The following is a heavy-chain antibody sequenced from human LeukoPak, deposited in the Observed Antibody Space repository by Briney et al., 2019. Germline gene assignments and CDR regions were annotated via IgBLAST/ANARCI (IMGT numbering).Heavy chain of an antibody. V-gene: IGHV1-24*01. CDR3: ATGIKEGVIEPFDY. CDR2: FDPEDGET. CDR1: GYTLTELS. D-gene: IGHD1-14*01. J-gene: IGHJ4*02. Sequence: ASVKVSCKVSGYTLTELSMHWVRQAPGKGLEWMGGFDPEDGETIYAQKFQGRVTMTEDTSTDTAYMELSSLRSEDTAVYYCATGIKEGVIEPFDYWGQGTLVTVSS.